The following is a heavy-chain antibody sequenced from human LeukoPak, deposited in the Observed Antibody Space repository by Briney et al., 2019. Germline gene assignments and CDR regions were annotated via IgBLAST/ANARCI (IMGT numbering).Heavy chain of an antibody. Sequence: PGGSLRLSCAASGFTFSSYAMSWVRQAPGKGLEWVSAISGSGGSTYYADSVKGRFTISRDNSKNTLYLQMNSLRAEDTAVYYCAKDPSPPYGSGSPRYGMDVWGQGTTVTVSS. D-gene: IGHD3-10*01. CDR3: AKDPSPPYGSGSPRYGMDV. CDR2: ISGSGGST. V-gene: IGHV3-23*01. J-gene: IGHJ6*02. CDR1: GFTFSSYA.